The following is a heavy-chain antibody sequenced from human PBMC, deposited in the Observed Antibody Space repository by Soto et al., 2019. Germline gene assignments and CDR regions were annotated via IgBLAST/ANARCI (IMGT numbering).Heavy chain of an antibody. D-gene: IGHD3-9*01. V-gene: IGHV4-59*01. Sequence: SETLSLTCTVSGASITTYYSSWIRQPPGKGLEWIGYISYSGSTDYNPSLKSRVTISFDASKNQISLQVRSATAADTAVYYCANDPRRYFDWLVAWGQGTLVTAPQ. CDR1: GASITTYY. CDR2: ISYSGST. J-gene: IGHJ5*02. CDR3: ANDPRRYFDWLVA.